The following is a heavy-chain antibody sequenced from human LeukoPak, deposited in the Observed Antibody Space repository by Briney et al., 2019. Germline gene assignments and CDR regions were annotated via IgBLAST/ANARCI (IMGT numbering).Heavy chain of an antibody. V-gene: IGHV3-53*01. CDR2: IYSGGST. CDR1: WFTVRNNY. J-gene: IGHJ4*02. Sequence: GGSLRLSCAASWFTVRNNYLSWVRQAPGKGLEWVSVIYSGGSTYYADSVKGRFTISRDNSKNTLYLQMNSLRAEYTAVYYCARDHYYGSDLVGYWGQGTLVTVSS. D-gene: IGHD3-10*01. CDR3: ARDHYYGSDLVGY.